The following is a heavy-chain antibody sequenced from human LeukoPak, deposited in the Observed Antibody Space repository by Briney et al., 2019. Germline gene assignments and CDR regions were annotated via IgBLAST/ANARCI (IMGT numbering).Heavy chain of an antibody. Sequence: GGSLRLSCEASGFTVSSNYMSWVRQAPGKGLEWVGIIYSGGTTSYADSVRGRFTISRDNSKNTLYLQMNSLRAEDTAVYYCARLGVGAIYFDYWGQGTLVTVSS. CDR1: GFTVSSNY. J-gene: IGHJ4*02. CDR3: ARLGVGAIYFDY. D-gene: IGHD1-26*01. V-gene: IGHV3-66*01. CDR2: IYSGGTT.